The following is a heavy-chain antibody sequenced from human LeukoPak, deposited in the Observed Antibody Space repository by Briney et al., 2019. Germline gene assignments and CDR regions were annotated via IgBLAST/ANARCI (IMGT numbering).Heavy chain of an antibody. CDR1: GDSVSSNSVT. J-gene: IGHJ4*02. CDR3: ARGGSYPLDY. V-gene: IGHV6-1*01. CDR2: TYYRSTWYN. D-gene: IGHD1-26*01. Sequence: SQTLSLTCAISGDSVSSNSVTWNWIRQSPSRGLEWLGRTYYRSTWYNDYAVSVRGRITVYPDTSKNQFSLHLNSVTPEDTAVYYCARGGSYPLDYWGQGTLVTVSS.